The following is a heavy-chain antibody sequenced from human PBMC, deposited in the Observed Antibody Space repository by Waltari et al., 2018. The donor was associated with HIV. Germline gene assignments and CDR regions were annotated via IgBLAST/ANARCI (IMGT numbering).Heavy chain of an antibody. D-gene: IGHD3-22*01. Sequence: VRLVESGGALVRPGGALRLSCTASGFTVGNSPRTWVRHASGKGLEWVSTVYSDGTTVYADSVKGRFSTSRDTSKNILHLLMDSLRVDDTAVYYCAREVFYYDNSGHPGWFDPWGQGTLVAVSS. J-gene: IGHJ5*02. CDR3: AREVFYYDNSGHPGWFDP. V-gene: IGHV3-66*01. CDR2: VYSDGTT. CDR1: GFTVGNSP.